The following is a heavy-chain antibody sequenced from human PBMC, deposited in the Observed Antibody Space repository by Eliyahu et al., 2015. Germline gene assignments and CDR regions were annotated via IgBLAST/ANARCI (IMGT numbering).Heavy chain of an antibody. CDR3: ARHYDSSGYYAIDY. CDR2: IYYSGST. J-gene: IGHJ4*02. D-gene: IGHD3-22*01. V-gene: IGHV4-39*01. Sequence: QLQLLESGPGLVKPSETLSLTCTVSGGSITSSXYYWGWIRQPPGKGLEWIGSIYYSGSTYYNPSLKSRVTISVDTSKNQFSLKLSSVTAADTAVYYCARHYDSSGYYAIDYWGQGTLVTVSS. CDR1: GGSITSSXYY.